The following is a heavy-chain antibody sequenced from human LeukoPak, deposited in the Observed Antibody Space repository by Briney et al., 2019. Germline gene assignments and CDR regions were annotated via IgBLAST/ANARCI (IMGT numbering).Heavy chain of an antibody. Sequence: GGSLRLSCAASGFTFSSYGMHWVRQAPGKGLEWVAVISYDGSNKYYADSVKGRFTISRDNSKNTLYLQMNSLRAEDTAVYYCAKDRRWLVRATFFDYWGQGTLVTVSS. CDR3: AKDRRWLVRATFFDY. CDR2: ISYDGSNK. CDR1: GFTFSSYG. D-gene: IGHD6-19*01. V-gene: IGHV3-30*18. J-gene: IGHJ4*02.